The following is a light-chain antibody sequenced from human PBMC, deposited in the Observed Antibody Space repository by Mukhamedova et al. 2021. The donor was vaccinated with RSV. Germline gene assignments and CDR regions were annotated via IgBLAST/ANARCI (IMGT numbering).Light chain of an antibody. V-gene: IGKV1-39*01. CDR2: TAS. J-gene: IGKJ4*01. CDR3: QQSYSTPLT. Sequence: WYQRRVHGGAPKLLIYTASTLQSGVPSRFSGSGSGTDFTLTITSLQAGDFATYYCQQSYSTPLTFGGGTKVDIK.